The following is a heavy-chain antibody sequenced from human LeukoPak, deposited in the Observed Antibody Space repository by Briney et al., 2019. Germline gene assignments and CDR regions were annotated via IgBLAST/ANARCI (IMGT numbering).Heavy chain of an antibody. CDR2: MCGSAGCT. V-gene: IGHV3-23*01. J-gene: IGHJ5*02. CDR3: VRDRPNYHESNGHYYNRDGDH. CDR1: GFTFNIYA. Sequence: GGSLRLSCAASGFTFNIYAMSWVRLSPGKGLQWVASMCGSAGCTFYSDSVKGRFTISRDNSKNTLYLQMNSLRAEDTAIYYCVRDRPNYHESNGHYYNRDGDHWGQGTLVTASS. D-gene: IGHD3-22*01.